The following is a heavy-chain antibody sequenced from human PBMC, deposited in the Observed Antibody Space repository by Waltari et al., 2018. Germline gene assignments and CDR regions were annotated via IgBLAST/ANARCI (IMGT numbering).Heavy chain of an antibody. CDR3: ARERKQWLAIDAFDI. J-gene: IGHJ3*02. D-gene: IGHD6-19*01. V-gene: IGHV4-4*07. CDR1: GGSISSYY. CDR2: IYNSGNT. Sequence: QVQLQESGPGLVRPSETLSLTCTVSGGSISSYYWRWIRQPAGKGLEWIGRIYNSGNTNYNPSLKSRVTMSVDTSNNQFSLKLSSVTAADTALYYCARERKQWLAIDAFDIWGQGTMVTVSS.